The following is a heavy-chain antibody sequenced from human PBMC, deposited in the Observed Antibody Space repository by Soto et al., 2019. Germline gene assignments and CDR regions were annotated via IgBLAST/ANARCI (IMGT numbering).Heavy chain of an antibody. CDR1: GGTFSSYA. V-gene: IGHV1-69*12. Sequence: QVQLVQSGAEVKKPGSSVKVSCKASGGTFSSYAISWVRQAPGHGLEWMGGIIPIFGTANYAQKFQGRVTITADESTSSAYMELSSLRSEDTAVYYWAKTVAAHYYYGMDVWGQGTTVTVSS. CDR2: IIPIFGTA. D-gene: IGHD2-15*01. J-gene: IGHJ6*02. CDR3: AKTVAAHYYYGMDV.